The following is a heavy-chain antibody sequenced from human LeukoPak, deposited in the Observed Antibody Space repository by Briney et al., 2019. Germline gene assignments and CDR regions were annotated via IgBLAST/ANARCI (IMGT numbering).Heavy chain of an antibody. V-gene: IGHV5-51*01. Sequence: PGESLKISCKGSGYSFSDFWIVWVRQMPGQGLEWMGIIYPGDSDTRYSPSFQGQVTISADKSISTAYLQWSSLKASDTAMYYCARVSYDILTGSQVPDYWGQGTLVTVSS. J-gene: IGHJ4*02. CDR3: ARVSYDILTGSQVPDY. CDR1: GYSFSDFW. D-gene: IGHD3-9*01. CDR2: IYPGDSDT.